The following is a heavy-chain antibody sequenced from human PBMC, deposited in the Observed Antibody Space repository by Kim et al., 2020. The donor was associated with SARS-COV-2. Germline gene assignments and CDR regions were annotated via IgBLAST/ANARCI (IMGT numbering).Heavy chain of an antibody. V-gene: IGHV3-48*02. CDR3: ARVPERSGQSNSWTPYYYYFYGMDV. Sequence: GGSLRLSCEASGFTFSSYSMKWVRQAPGKGLEWVSYISSSSGTRHYADSVKGRFTISRDNAKNSLFLEMNRLRDEDTAVYYCARVPERSGQSNSWTPYYYYFYGMDVWGQGTTVTVSS. J-gene: IGHJ6*02. CDR2: ISSSSGTR. CDR1: GFTFSSYS. D-gene: IGHD6-19*01.